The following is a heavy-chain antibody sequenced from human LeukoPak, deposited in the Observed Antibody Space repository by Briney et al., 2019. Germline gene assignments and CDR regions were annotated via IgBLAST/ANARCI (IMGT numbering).Heavy chain of an antibody. V-gene: IGHV3-23*01. CDR1: GFTFSSYA. D-gene: IGHD3-16*01. CDR3: ARDSSGEAGPDLDY. CDR2: ISGSGGST. J-gene: IGHJ4*02. Sequence: PGGSLRLSCAASGFTFSSYAMSWVRQAPGKGLEWVSAISGSGGSTYYADSVKGRFTISRDNSKNTLYLQMNSLRAEDTAVYYCARDSSGEAGPDLDYWGQGTLVTVSS.